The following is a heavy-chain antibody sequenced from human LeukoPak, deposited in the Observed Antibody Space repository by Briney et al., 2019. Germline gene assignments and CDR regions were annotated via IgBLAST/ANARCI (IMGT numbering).Heavy chain of an antibody. CDR2: IYCGGST. CDR1: GFTVSSNY. V-gene: IGHV3-53*01. D-gene: IGHD6-19*01. Sequence: GGTLRLSCVASGFTVSSNYMSWVRQAPGKGLEWVSDIYCGGSTYYADSVKGRFTISRDNSKNTLYLQMNSLRVEDTAVYYCARDYGVAEGYWGQGTLVIVSS. CDR3: ARDYGVAEGY. J-gene: IGHJ4*02.